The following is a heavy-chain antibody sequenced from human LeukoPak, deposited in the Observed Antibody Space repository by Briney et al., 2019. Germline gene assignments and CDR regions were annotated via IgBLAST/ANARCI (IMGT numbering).Heavy chain of an antibody. CDR3: AAVVEYSSSSIFYYGMDV. CDR2: IKQDGSEK. D-gene: IGHD6-6*01. V-gene: IGHV3-7*05. CDR1: GFTFRIYL. J-gene: IGHJ6*02. Sequence: PGGSLRLSCAPSGFTFRIYLMSWVRQAPGKGLEWVANIKQDGSEKYYVDSVKGRFTISRENPRNSLFLRMNRLRAEDTGLYYCAAVVEYSSSSIFYYGMDVWGQATQVTVSS.